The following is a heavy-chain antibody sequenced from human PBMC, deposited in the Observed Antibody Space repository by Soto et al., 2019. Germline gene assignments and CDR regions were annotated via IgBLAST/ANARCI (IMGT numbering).Heavy chain of an antibody. CDR3: ARDQRGTENWFDP. Sequence: EVQLVESGGGLVKPGGSLRLSCAASGFTFSSYSMNWVRQAPGKGLAWVSSITSRSSYIYYADSVKGRFTISRDNAKNSLYLQINSLRAEDTAVYYCARDQRGTENWFDPWGQGTLVTVSS. V-gene: IGHV3-21*01. D-gene: IGHD6-25*01. CDR1: GFTFSSYS. J-gene: IGHJ5*02. CDR2: ITSRSSYI.